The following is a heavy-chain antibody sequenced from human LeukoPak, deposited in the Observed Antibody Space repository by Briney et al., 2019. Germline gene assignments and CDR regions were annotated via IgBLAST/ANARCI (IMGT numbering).Heavy chain of an antibody. Sequence: PGGSLRLSCAASGFTFSDYYMSWIRQAPGKGLEWVSYISSSGSTIYYADSVKGRFTISRDNAKDSLYLQMNSLRAEDTAVYYCARGTAMVTYYYGMDVWGQGTTVTVSS. J-gene: IGHJ6*02. CDR1: GFTFSDYY. CDR3: ARGTAMVTYYYGMDV. CDR2: ISSSGSTI. D-gene: IGHD5-18*01. V-gene: IGHV3-11*01.